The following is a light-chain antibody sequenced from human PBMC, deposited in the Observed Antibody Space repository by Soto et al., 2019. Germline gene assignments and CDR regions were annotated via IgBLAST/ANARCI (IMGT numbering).Light chain of an antibody. CDR2: DVS. J-gene: IGLJ1*01. Sequence: QSVLTQPRSVSGSPGQSVTISCTGTSSDVGGYNYVSWYQQHPGKAPKLMIYDVSKRPSGVPDRFSGSKSGNTASLTISGLQAEDEADYHCCSYAGSHTYVFGSGTKVTVL. V-gene: IGLV2-11*01. CDR1: SSDVGGYNY. CDR3: CSYAGSHTYV.